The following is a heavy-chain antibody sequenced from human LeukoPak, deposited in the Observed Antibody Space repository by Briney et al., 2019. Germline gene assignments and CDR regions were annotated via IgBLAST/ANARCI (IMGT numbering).Heavy chain of an antibody. CDR3: ARGKGSAAGAFDI. J-gene: IGHJ3*02. Sequence: SETLSLTCTVSGGSISSSSYYWGWIRQPPGKGLEWIGSIYYSGSTYYNPSLKSRVTISVDTSKNQFSLKLSSVTAADTAVYYCARGKGSAAGAFDIWGQGTMVTVSS. D-gene: IGHD6-13*01. CDR2: IYYSGST. V-gene: IGHV4-39*07. CDR1: GGSISSSSYY.